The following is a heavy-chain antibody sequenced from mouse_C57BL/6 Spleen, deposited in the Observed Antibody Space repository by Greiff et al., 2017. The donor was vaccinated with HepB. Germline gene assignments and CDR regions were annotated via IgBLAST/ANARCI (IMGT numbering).Heavy chain of an antibody. CDR2: IYPGSGST. CDR3: ARAEKDGSSWFAY. J-gene: IGHJ3*01. CDR1: GYTFTSYW. V-gene: IGHV1-55*01. Sequence: VKLQQPGAELVKPGASVKMSCKASGYTFTSYWITWVKQRPGQGLEWIGDIYPGSGSTNYNEKFKSKATLTVDTSSSTAYMQLSSLTSEDSAVYYCARAEKDGSSWFAYWGQGTLVTVSA. D-gene: IGHD1-1*01.